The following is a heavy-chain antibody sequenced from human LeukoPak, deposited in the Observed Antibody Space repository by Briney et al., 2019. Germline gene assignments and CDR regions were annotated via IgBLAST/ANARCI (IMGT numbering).Heavy chain of an antibody. J-gene: IGHJ4*02. D-gene: IGHD5-18*01. CDR1: GGSISSYY. CDR2: IYYSGST. Sequence: SETLSLTCTVSGGSISSYYWSWIRQPPGKGLEWIGYIYYSGSTNYNPSLKSRVTISVDTSKNQFSLKLSSVTAADTAVYYCAREDHDTAMDHWGQGTLVTVSS. V-gene: IGHV4-59*12. CDR3: AREDHDTAMDH.